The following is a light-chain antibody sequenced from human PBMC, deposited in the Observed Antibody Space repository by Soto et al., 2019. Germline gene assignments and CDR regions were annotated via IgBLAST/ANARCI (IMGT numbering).Light chain of an antibody. V-gene: IGLV1-40*01. CDR3: QSYDRSVSGYVV. CDR1: TSNIGAGHA. J-gene: IGLJ2*01. Sequence: QSVLTQPPSVSGAPGQRVTISCTGSTSNIGAGHAVHWYQRLPGTAPKVLIYGDTNRPSGVPGRFSASKSGTSASLAITGLQAEDEADYYCQSYDRSVSGYVVFGGGTKLTVL. CDR2: GDT.